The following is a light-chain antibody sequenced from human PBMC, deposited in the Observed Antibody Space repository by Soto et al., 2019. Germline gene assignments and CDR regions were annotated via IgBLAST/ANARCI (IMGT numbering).Light chain of an antibody. CDR1: QFISSW. Sequence: DIQMTQSPSTLSASVGDRVTITCRASQFISSWLAWYQQKTGKVPKLLIFHASNLESGVPSRFSGREYGTEFTLTISSLQPDDFATDYCQNYNSYPWTFGQGTKVEI. CDR2: HAS. J-gene: IGKJ1*01. CDR3: QNYNSYPWT. V-gene: IGKV1-5*01.